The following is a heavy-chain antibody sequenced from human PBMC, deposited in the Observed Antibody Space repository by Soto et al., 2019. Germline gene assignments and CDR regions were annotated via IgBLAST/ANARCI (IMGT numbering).Heavy chain of an antibody. D-gene: IGHD4-17*01. J-gene: IGHJ5*02. Sequence: GESLKISCKGSGYSFSNYWIAWVRQIPGKGLEYMGIIYPSDSQTRYSPSFQGQVTISADKSISTAYLQWSSLTASDTAIYYCARHGFYGDYSSNYFDPWGQGTLVTVSS. V-gene: IGHV5-51*01. CDR3: ARHGFYGDYSSNYFDP. CDR1: GYSFSNYW. CDR2: IYPSDSQT.